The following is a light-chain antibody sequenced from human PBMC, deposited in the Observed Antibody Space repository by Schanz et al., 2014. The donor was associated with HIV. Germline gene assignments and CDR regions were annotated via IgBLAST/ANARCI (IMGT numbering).Light chain of an antibody. J-gene: IGKJ4*01. Sequence: DIQVTQSPSYVSASVGDRINITCRASQGINSWLAWYQQKPGKAPKLLVYSAIRLQSGVPSRFSGSGSGTDFTLTISSLQPDDFATYYCQQTDSFPLTFGGGTRVETK. CDR3: QQTDSFPLT. CDR1: QGINSW. V-gene: IGKV1-12*01. CDR2: SAI.